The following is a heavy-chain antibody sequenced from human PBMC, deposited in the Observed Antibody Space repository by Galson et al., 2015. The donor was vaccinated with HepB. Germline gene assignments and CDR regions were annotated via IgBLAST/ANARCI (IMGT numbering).Heavy chain of an antibody. D-gene: IGHD6-13*01. CDR2: IYYSGST. Sequence: LSLTCTVSGGSISSGDYYWSWIRQPPGKGLEWIGYIYYSGSTYYNPSLKSRVTISVDTSKNQFSLKLSSVTAADTAVYYCARERQAAGNNWYFDLWGRGTLVTVSS. CDR1: GGSISSGDYY. J-gene: IGHJ2*01. V-gene: IGHV4-30-4*01. CDR3: ARERQAAGNNWYFDL.